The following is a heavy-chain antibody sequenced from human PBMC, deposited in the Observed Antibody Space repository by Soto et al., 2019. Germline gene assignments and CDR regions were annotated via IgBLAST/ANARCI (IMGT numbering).Heavy chain of an antibody. J-gene: IGHJ6*02. CDR2: INYSGST. CDR1: GGSFSGYY. Sequence: QVQLQQWGAGLLRPSETLSLTCAVYGGSFSGYYWSWIRQPPGKGLEWIGEINYSGSTNYNPSLKSRVTISIDTSKNHFPLKLCTVTAADTAVYYCARVKNLVPGIIITRLVGRDVWGQGTTVTVCS. V-gene: IGHV4-34*01. CDR3: ARVKNLVPGIIITRLVGRDV. D-gene: IGHD3-10*01.